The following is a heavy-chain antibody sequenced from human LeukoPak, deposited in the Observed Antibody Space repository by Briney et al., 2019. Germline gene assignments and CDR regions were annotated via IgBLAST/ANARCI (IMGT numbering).Heavy chain of an antibody. D-gene: IGHD6-19*01. J-gene: IGHJ4*02. V-gene: IGHV4-34*01. Sequence: PSETLSLTCAVYGGSFSGYYWSWIRQPPGKGLEGIGEINHSGSTNYNPSLKSRVTISVDTSKNQFSLKLSSVTAADTAVYYCARLSSVAVAGTGMVDYWGQGTLVTVSS. CDR2: INHSGST. CDR1: GGSFSGYY. CDR3: ARLSSVAVAGTGMVDY.